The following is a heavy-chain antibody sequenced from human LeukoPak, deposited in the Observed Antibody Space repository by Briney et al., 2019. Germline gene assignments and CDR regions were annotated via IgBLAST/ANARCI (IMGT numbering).Heavy chain of an antibody. CDR3: AKGANWDPGVDY. CDR1: GFTFSSYA. D-gene: IGHD7-27*01. Sequence: GGSLRLSCAASGFTFSSYAVSWVRQAPGKGLEWVSAINGSGGSTYYADSVKGRFTISRDNSKNTLYLQMNSLRAEDTAVYYCAKGANWDPGVDYWGQGTLVTVSS. J-gene: IGHJ4*02. CDR2: INGSGGST. V-gene: IGHV3-23*01.